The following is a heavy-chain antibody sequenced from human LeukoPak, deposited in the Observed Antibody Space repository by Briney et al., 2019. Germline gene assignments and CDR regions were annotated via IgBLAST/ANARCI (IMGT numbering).Heavy chain of an antibody. CDR2: IGTAGDP. J-gene: IGHJ2*01. D-gene: IGHD3-10*01. CDR1: GFTFSSYD. V-gene: IGHV3-13*05. CDR3: ARARGLGPFDL. Sequence: PGGSLRLSCAASGFTFSSYDMHWVRQATGKGLEWVSAIGTAGDPYHPGSVKGRFTISRENAKNSLYLQMNSLRAGDTAVYYCARARGLGPFDLWGRGTLVTVSS.